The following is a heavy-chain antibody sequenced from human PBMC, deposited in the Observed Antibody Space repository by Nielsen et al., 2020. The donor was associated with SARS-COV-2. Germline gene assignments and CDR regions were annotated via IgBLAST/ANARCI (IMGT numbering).Heavy chain of an antibody. CDR3: ARAPGYSSGWYFGYFDY. Sequence: SGPTLVKPTQTLTLTCTFSGFSLGTSGMRVSWIRQPPGKALEWLARIDWDDDKFYSTSLKTRLTISKDTSKNQVVLTMTNMDPVDTATYYCARAPGYSSGWYFGYFDYWGQGTLVTVSS. CDR2: IDWDDDK. V-gene: IGHV2-70*04. CDR1: GFSLGTSGMR. D-gene: IGHD6-19*01. J-gene: IGHJ4*02.